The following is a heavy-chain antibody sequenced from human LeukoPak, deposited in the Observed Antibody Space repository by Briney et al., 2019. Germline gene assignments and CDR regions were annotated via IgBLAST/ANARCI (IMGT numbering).Heavy chain of an antibody. V-gene: IGHV3-74*01. D-gene: IGHD3-9*01. CDR1: GFTFSDYW. J-gene: IGHJ6*02. CDR3: ARDARYNIDV. CDR2: IISDGTSA. Sequence: GSLRPSCAASGFTFSDYWMHWVRQAPGKGLVWVSRIISDGTSATYADSVKGRFTMSRDNAKNTLYLEMNSLRADDTAVYYCARDARYNIDVWGQGTTVTVSS.